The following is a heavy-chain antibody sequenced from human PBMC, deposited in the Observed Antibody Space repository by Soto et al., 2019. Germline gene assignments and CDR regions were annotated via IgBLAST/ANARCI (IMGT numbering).Heavy chain of an antibody. V-gene: IGHV1-18*01. D-gene: IGHD2-15*01. CDR2: ISTYNDNT. J-gene: IGHJ6*04. CDR3: AREGATPYYYYGMDV. CDR1: RYTFTTYG. Sequence: PAKVSCKASRYTFTTYGSSWVRQAPGQGLQWMGWISTYNDNTNYAQNLQGRVTMTKDTSTSTAYMELRNLRSDDTAVYYFAREGATPYYYYGMDVWGKGTTVTAPQ.